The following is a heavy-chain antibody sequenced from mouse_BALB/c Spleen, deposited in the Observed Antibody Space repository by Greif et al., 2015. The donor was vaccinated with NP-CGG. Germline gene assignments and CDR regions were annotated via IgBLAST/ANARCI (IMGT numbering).Heavy chain of an antibody. Sequence: VQLQQSGPELVKPGASVKISCKASGYSLTGYYMHWVKQSHVKSLEWIGRINPYNGATSYNQNFKDKASLTVDKSSSTAYMELHSLTSEDSAVYYCARDYYYGSSYFDYWGQGTTLTVSS. CDR1: GYSLTGYY. D-gene: IGHD1-1*01. CDR2: INPYNGAT. V-gene: IGHV1-31*01. J-gene: IGHJ2*01. CDR3: ARDYYYGSSYFDY.